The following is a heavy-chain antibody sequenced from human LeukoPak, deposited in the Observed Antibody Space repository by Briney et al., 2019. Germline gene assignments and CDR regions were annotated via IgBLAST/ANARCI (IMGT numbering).Heavy chain of an antibody. D-gene: IGHD3-10*01. CDR2: IDKDGSEK. J-gene: IGHJ4*02. Sequence: GGSLRLSCTVSGFTFSKYWMRWVRQAPGKGLERVASIDKDGSEKRYVDSVKGRFTISRDNAKNSVCLQMTSLGAEDTAVYYCATYTQYFGAPGTDYWGQGTLVTVSS. V-gene: IGHV3-7*01. CDR1: GFTFSKYW. CDR3: ATYTQYFGAPGTDY.